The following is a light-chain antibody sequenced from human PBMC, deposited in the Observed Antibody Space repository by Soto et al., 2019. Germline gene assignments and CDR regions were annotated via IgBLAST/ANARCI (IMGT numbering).Light chain of an antibody. V-gene: IGKV3-15*01. CDR3: QQYNNWPLLT. CDR1: QSVSSN. J-gene: IGKJ4*01. Sequence: EIVMTQSPATLSLSPGERATPSCRASQSVSSNLAWYQQKPGQAPRLLIYGAYTRATGIPARFSGSGSGTEFTLTIGSLQSEDFAVYYCQQYNNWPLLTFGGGTKVEIK. CDR2: GAY.